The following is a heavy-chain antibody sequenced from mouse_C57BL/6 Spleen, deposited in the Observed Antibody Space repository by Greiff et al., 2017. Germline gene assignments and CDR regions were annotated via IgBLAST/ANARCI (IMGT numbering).Heavy chain of an antibody. J-gene: IGHJ3*01. CDR1: GFNIKDYY. CDR2: IDPEDGDT. V-gene: IGHV14-1*01. Sequence: EVMLVESGAELVRPGASVKLSCTASGFNIKDYYMHWVKPRPEQGLEWIGRIDPEDGDTEYAPKFQGKATMTADTSSNTAYLQLSSLTSEDTAVYYCTPITTVVAEGFAYWGQGTLVTVSA. CDR3: TPITTVVAEGFAY. D-gene: IGHD1-1*01.